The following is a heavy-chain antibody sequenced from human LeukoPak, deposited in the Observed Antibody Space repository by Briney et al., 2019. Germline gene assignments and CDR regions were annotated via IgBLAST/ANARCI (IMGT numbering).Heavy chain of an antibody. J-gene: IGHJ4*02. D-gene: IGHD2-2*01. CDR1: GFTFSGSA. CDR3: ASAPARYCSSTSCSNFPFDY. V-gene: IGHV1-58*02. CDR2: IVVGSGNT. Sequence: GASVKVSCKASGFTFSGSAIQWVRQARGQRPEWIGWIVVGSGNTNYAQKFQGRVTMTRNTSISTAYMELSSLRSEDTAVYYCASAPARYCSSTSCSNFPFDYWGQGTLVTVSS.